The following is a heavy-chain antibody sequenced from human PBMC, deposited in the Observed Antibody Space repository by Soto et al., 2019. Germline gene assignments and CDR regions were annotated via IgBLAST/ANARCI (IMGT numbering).Heavy chain of an antibody. CDR2: ISYDGSNK. Sequence: SLRLSCAASGFTFSSYGMHWVRQAPGKGLEWVAVISYDGSNKYYADSVKGRFTISRDNSKNTLYLQMNSLRAEDTAVYYCARVIPPFDYWGQGTLVTVSS. J-gene: IGHJ4*02. V-gene: IGHV3-30*03. CDR1: GFTFSSYG. CDR3: ARVIPPFDY. D-gene: IGHD3-16*02.